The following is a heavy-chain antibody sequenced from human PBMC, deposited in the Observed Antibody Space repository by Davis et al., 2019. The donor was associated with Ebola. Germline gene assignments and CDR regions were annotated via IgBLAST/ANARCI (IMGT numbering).Heavy chain of an antibody. CDR3: GSEETRGSIAGWFDP. CDR1: GASISDPNYF. CDR2: VFYSGTP. Sequence: SETLSLTCTVPGASISDPNYFWASIRQPPGTGLEWTGSVFYSGTPYYKPFLKSRVTMSVDTAKNQFSVRLSSLTAADTGFYYCGSEETRGSIAGWFDPWGQGTLVTVSS. V-gene: IGHV4-39*01. D-gene: IGHD2-21*01. J-gene: IGHJ5*02.